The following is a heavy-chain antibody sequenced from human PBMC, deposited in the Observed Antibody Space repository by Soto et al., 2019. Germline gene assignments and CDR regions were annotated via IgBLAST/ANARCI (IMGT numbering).Heavy chain of an antibody. J-gene: IGHJ6*02. V-gene: IGHV3-21*01. CDR2: ISSSSSYI. D-gene: IGHD6-13*01. Sequence: GGSLRLSCAASGFSFSNYAMNWVRQAPGKGLEWVSSISSSSSYIYYADSVKGRFTISRDNAKNSLYLQMNSLRAEDTAVYYCARSGVARGIYYYYGMDVWGQGTTVTVSS. CDR1: GFSFSNYA. CDR3: ARSGVARGIYYYYGMDV.